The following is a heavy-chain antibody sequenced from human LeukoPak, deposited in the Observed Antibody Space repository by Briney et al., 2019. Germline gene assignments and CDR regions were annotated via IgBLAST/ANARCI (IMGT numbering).Heavy chain of an antibody. V-gene: IGHV4-39*01. D-gene: IGHD3-9*01. Sequence: SETLSLTCTVSGDSISSTTYYWGWIRQPPGKGLEWIGSIYYSGSTYYNPSLKSRVTISVDTSKNQFSLKLSSVTAADTAVYYCARRSDSLGFDPWGQGTLVTVSS. J-gene: IGHJ5*02. CDR1: GDSISSTTYY. CDR3: ARRSDSLGFDP. CDR2: IYYSGST.